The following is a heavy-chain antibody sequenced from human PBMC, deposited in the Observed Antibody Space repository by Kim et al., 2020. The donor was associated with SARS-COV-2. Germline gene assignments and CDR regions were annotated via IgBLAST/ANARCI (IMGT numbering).Heavy chain of an antibody. CDR3: TRGGSITFGGVIDPNYCYYY. V-gene: IGHV3-49*03. Sequence: GGSLRLSCTASGFTFGDYAMSWFRQAPGKGLEWVGFIRSKAYGGTTEYAASVKGRFTISRDDSKSIAYLQMNSLKTEDTAVYYCTRGGSITFGGVIDPNYCYYYWGQGTLVSVSS. CDR1: GFTFGDYA. D-gene: IGHD3-16*02. J-gene: IGHJ4*02. CDR2: IRSKAYGGTT.